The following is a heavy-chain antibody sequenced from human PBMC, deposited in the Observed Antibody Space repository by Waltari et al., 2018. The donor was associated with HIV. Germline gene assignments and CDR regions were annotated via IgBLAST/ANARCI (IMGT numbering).Heavy chain of an antibody. D-gene: IGHD6-19*01. Sequence: QVQLKQSGPGLVKPSQNLSLTCAISGDRVASDSAAWNWIRQSPSRGLEWLGRTYYRSKWYNDYAVSVKSRMTINSDTSKNQFSLQLNSVTPEDTAVYYCARDQTYSGWSSFDSWGQGTLVTVSS. CDR2: TYYRSKWYN. CDR1: GDRVASDSAA. CDR3: ARDQTYSGWSSFDS. J-gene: IGHJ4*02. V-gene: IGHV6-1*01.